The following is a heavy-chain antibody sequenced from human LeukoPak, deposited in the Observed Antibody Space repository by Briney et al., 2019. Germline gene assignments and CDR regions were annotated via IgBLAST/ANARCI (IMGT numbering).Heavy chain of an antibody. CDR1: GFTVSSNY. CDR3: AKDQNSYGSGVNY. V-gene: IGHV3-53*05. Sequence: GGSLRLSCAASGFTVSSNYMSWVRQAPGKGLEWVSVIYSGGSTYYADSVKGRFTISRDNSKNTLYLQMNSLRAEDTALYYCAKDQNSYGSGVNYWGQGTLVTVSS. CDR2: IYSGGST. D-gene: IGHD3-10*01. J-gene: IGHJ4*02.